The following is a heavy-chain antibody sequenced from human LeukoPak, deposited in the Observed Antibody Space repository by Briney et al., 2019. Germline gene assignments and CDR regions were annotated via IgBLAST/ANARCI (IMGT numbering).Heavy chain of an antibody. CDR2: IYYSGST. V-gene: IGHV4-39*01. Sequence: KSSETLSLTCTVSGGSISSSTYYWGWIRQPPGKGLEWIGSIYYSGSTSYNPSLKSRVTISVDTSKNQFSLKLSSVTAADTAVYCCARHEAVQLERRYAFDIWGQGTMVTVSS. CDR3: ARHEAVQLERRYAFDI. J-gene: IGHJ3*02. CDR1: GGSISSSTYY. D-gene: IGHD1-1*01.